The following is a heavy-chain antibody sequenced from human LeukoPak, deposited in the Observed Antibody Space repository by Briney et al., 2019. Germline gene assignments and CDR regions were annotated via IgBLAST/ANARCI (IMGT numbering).Heavy chain of an antibody. J-gene: IGHJ4*02. CDR1: GFTFSSYA. D-gene: IGHD1-26*01. Sequence: GGSLRLSCAASGFTFSSYALNWVRQGPGKGLDLVSGISGSGDSTYYADSLKGRFTLSRDNSKNTVYLQMNSLRVEDTAVYYCAKDRGLVGATPSNFDSWGQGTLVTVSS. CDR3: AKDRGLVGATPSNFDS. CDR2: ISGSGDST. V-gene: IGHV3-23*01.